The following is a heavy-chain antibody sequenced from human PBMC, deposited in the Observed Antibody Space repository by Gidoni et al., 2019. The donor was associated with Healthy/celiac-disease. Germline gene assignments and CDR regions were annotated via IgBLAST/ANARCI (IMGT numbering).Heavy chain of an antibody. CDR2: INAGNGNT. CDR3: ARGRGWNFDY. Sequence: QVRLVQSGAEVKKPGASVTVSCKASGYTFTSYAMHWVRQAPGQRLEWMGWINAGNGNTKYSQKFQGRVTITRDTSASTAYMELSSLRSEDTAVYYCARGRGWNFDYWGQGTLVTVSS. V-gene: IGHV1-3*01. J-gene: IGHJ4*02. CDR1: GYTFTSYA. D-gene: IGHD6-19*01.